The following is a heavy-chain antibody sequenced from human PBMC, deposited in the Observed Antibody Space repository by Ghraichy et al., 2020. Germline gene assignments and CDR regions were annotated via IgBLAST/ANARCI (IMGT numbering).Heavy chain of an antibody. J-gene: IGHJ1*01. D-gene: IGHD3-3*02. Sequence: SVKVSCKASGGTFSSYAISWVRQAPGQGLEWMGGIIPIFGTANYAQKFQGRVTITADESTSTAYMELSSLRSEDTAVYYCARPPFSAEYFQHWGQGTLVTVSS. CDR1: GGTFSSYA. CDR2: IIPIFGTA. V-gene: IGHV1-69*13. CDR3: ARPPFSAEYFQH.